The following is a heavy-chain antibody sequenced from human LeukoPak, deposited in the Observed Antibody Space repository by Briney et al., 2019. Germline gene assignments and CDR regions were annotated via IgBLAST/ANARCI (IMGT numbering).Heavy chain of an antibody. CDR2: ISSSSSYI. J-gene: IGHJ1*01. Sequence: PGGSLRLSCVASGFTFSSYSMNWVRQAPGKGLEWVSSISSSSSYIYYADSVKGRFTISRDNAKNSLYLQMNSLRAEDTAVYYCARGGYYDSSGYGPRYFQHWGQGTLVTVSS. CDR3: ARGGYYDSSGYGPRYFQH. CDR1: GFTFSSYS. D-gene: IGHD3-22*01. V-gene: IGHV3-21*01.